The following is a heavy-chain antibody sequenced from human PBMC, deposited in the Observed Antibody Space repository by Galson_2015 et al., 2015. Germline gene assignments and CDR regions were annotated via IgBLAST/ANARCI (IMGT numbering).Heavy chain of an antibody. CDR2: ISGSGGST. D-gene: IGHD3-22*01. V-gene: IGHV3-23*01. CDR3: AKDSDSSGYGYFDY. Sequence: SLRLSCAASGFTFSSYAMSWVRQAPGQGLEWVSAISGSGGSTYYADSVKGRFTISRDNSKNTLYLQMNSLRAEDTAVYYCAKDSDSSGYGYFDYWGQGTLVTVSS. CDR1: GFTFSSYA. J-gene: IGHJ4*02.